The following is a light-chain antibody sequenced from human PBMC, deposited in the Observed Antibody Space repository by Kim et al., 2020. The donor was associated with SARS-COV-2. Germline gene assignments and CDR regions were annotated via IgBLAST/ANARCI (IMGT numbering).Light chain of an antibody. V-gene: IGKV3-15*01. Sequence: EVVMTQSPATLSASPGERATLSCRASQSVSNSLAWYQHKPGQAPRLLIYGGSTRATGIPARFSGSGSATEFTLTISSLQSEDSAVYYCQEYDKWPTFGQGTKVEIK. J-gene: IGKJ1*01. CDR3: QEYDKWPT. CDR1: QSVSNS. CDR2: GGS.